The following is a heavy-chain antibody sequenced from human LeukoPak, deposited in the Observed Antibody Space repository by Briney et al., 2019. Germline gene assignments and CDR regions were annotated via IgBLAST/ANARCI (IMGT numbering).Heavy chain of an antibody. J-gene: IGHJ3*02. CDR2: INPNSGGA. V-gene: IGHV1-2*02. D-gene: IGHD3-22*01. Sequence: ASVKVSCKASGYTFTGYYMHWVRQAPGQGLEWMGWINPNSGGANYAQKFQGRVTMTRDTSISTAYMELSRLRSDDTAVYYCARAGYYDSSGYYYPDAFDIWGQGTMVTVSS. CDR1: GYTFTGYY. CDR3: ARAGYYDSSGYYYPDAFDI.